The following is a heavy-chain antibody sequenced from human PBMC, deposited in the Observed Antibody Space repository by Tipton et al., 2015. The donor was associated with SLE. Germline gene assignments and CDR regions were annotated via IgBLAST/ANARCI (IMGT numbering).Heavy chain of an antibody. CDR1: GGSISNSYY. CDR2: ISSSGSTI. CDR3: ARVALTGDSDY. D-gene: IGHD7-27*01. J-gene: IGHJ4*02. Sequence: LSLTCTVSGGSISNSYYWSWIRQPPGKGLEWVSYISSSGSTIYYADSVKGRFTISRDNAKNSLYLQMNSLRAEDTAVYYCARVALTGDSDYWGQGTLVTVSS. V-gene: IGHV3-11*04.